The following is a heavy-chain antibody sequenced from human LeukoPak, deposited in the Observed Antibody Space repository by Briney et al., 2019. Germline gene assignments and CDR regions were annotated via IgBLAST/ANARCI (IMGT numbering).Heavy chain of an antibody. J-gene: IGHJ6*03. V-gene: IGHV1-18*01. CDR1: GYTFTSYG. D-gene: IGHD4-17*01. CDR3: ARVPDTTVTTYYYYYYMDV. CDR2: ISAYNGNT. Sequence: GASVKVSCKASGYTFTSYGISWVRQAPGQGLEWMGWISAYNGNTNYAQKLQGRVTMTTDTSTSTAYMELRSLRSDDTAVYYCARVPDTTVTTYYYYYYMDVWGKGTTVTVSS.